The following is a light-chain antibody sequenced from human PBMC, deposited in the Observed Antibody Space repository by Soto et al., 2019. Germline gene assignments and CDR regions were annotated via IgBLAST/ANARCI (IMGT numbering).Light chain of an antibody. CDR3: AAWDDSLSGRYV. J-gene: IGLJ1*01. CDR1: SSNIESNY. V-gene: IGLV1-47*01. Sequence: QSVLTQTPSASGTPGQRVTISCSGSSSNIESNYVYWYQQLPGTAPKLLIHRNNQRPSGVPDRFSGSKSGTSASLAISGLRSEDEADYYCAAWDDSLSGRYVFGTGTKLTVL. CDR2: RNN.